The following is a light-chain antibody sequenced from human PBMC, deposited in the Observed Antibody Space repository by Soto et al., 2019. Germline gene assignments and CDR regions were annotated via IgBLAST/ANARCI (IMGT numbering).Light chain of an antibody. V-gene: IGLV7-43*01. CDR1: TGAVTSGNY. CDR2: TTD. CDR3: LLYYGGAHLM. J-gene: IGLJ3*02. Sequence: QTVLTQEPSLTVSPGGTVTLTCASSTGAVTSGNYPSWFQQKPGQAPTTLIYTTDDKHSWTPARFSGSLLGGKAALTLSGAQPEDEAEYYCLLYYGGAHLMFGGGTQLTVL.